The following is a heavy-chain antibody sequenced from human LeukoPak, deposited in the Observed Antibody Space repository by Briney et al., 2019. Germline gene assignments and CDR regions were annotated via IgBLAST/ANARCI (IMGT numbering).Heavy chain of an antibody. V-gene: IGHV3-23*01. Sequence: PGGSLRLSCVASGFTFGTYSMKWVRQAPGKGGEWVSGISGSGGITYYTDSVKGRFTISRDNSKNTVYLQMNSLRAEDTPLYFCLKDTPPIDCTPAICPFDYWGQGTLVSVSS. J-gene: IGHJ4*02. CDR1: GFTFGTYS. CDR3: LKDTPPIDCTPAICPFDY. D-gene: IGHD2-2*02. CDR2: ISGSGGIT.